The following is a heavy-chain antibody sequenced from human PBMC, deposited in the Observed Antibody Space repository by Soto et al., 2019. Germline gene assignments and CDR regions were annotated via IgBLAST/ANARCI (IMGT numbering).Heavy chain of an antibody. Sequence: SETLSLTCTVSGGSISSSGSYWGWVRQPPGKGLEWIVSFYYTGGTYSTYYNPSLKSRVTMSVDTPKRQFSLNLRSVTAADTAVYYCASPRQGNYDFLSGYYALDYWGQGTLVTVSS. D-gene: IGHD3-3*01. CDR1: GGSISSSGSY. CDR3: ASPRQGNYDFLSGYYALDY. J-gene: IGHJ4*02. CDR2: FYYTGGTYST. V-gene: IGHV4-39*01.